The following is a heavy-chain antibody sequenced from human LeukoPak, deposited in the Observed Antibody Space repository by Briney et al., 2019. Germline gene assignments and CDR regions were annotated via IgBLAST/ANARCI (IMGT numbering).Heavy chain of an antibody. CDR3: AKNRGESSSSPTDY. CDR2: ISGSGGST. V-gene: IGHV3-23*01. D-gene: IGHD6-13*01. J-gene: IGHJ4*02. CDR1: GFTFNSYA. Sequence: GGSLRLSCAASGFTFNSYAMNWVRRAPGKGLEWVSTISGSGGSTFYADSVKGRFTISRDNSKNTLYLQMNSLRAEDTAVYYCAKNRGESSSSPTDYWGQGTLVTVSS.